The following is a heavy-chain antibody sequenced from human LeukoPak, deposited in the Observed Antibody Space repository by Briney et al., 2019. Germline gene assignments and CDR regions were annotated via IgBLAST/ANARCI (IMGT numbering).Heavy chain of an antibody. V-gene: IGHV3-23*01. CDR3: ARRGWNYVDEYFQH. D-gene: IGHD1-7*01. CDR2: ISGSGGST. J-gene: IGHJ1*01. Sequence: GGSLRLSCAASGFTFSSYAMSWVRQAPGKGLEWVSAISGSGGSTYYADSVKGRFTISRDNAKNSLYLQMNSLRAEDTAVYYCARRGWNYVDEYFQHWGQGTLVTVSS. CDR1: GFTFSSYA.